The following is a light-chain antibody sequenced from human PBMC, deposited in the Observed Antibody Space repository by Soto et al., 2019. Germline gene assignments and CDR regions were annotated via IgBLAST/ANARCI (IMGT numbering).Light chain of an antibody. J-gene: IGLJ1*01. Sequence: QSVLTQPRSASGSPGQLITISCTGTSSDVGGYNYVSWYQQHPAKAPKLIIFDVSKRPSGVPNRFSGSKSGNTASLTISGLRAEDEADYYCCSYVGRNTYVFGTGTKVTVL. CDR2: DVS. CDR1: SSDVGGYNY. CDR3: CSYVGRNTYV. V-gene: IGLV2-11*01.